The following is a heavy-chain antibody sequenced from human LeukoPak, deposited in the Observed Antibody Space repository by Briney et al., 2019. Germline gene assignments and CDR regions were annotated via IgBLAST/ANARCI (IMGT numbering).Heavy chain of an antibody. Sequence: SETLSLTCALYGGSFSAYYWSWVRQPPGKGLEWIGEINHSGSTNYSPSLKSRVTISLDTSKNQFSLKLNSVTAAGTAVYYCARGQGNYYFGSGSYFGKWGQGTLVTVSS. V-gene: IGHV4-34*01. CDR1: GGSFSAYY. CDR2: INHSGST. J-gene: IGHJ4*02. CDR3: ARGQGNYYFGSGSYFGK. D-gene: IGHD3-10*01.